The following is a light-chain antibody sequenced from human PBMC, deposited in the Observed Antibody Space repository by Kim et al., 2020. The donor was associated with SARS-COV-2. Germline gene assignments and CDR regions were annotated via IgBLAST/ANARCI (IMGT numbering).Light chain of an antibody. CDR1: QGVNSA. V-gene: IGKV1D-13*01. Sequence: IQLTQSPSSLAASLGDRVTITCRASQGVNSALAWYLQKPGKRPELLIYHASSLQSGVSTRFSGRGSGTTFTLTISNLQPEDLGSYYCQQFKNYPYTFGQGTKLEI. CDR2: HAS. J-gene: IGKJ2*01. CDR3: QQFKNYPYT.